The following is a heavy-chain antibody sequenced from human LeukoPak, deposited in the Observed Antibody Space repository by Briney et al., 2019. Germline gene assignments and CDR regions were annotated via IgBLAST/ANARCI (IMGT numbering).Heavy chain of an antibody. Sequence: SETLSLTCAVYGGSLSGYYWSWIRQPAGKGLEWIGQIHTSGSTNYNPPLKSRVTVSIDTPENQLSLTIRSVTAADTAIYYCARRHISSGWSFDYWGQGTLVTVSS. V-gene: IGHV4-59*10. CDR3: ARRHISSGWSFDY. CDR1: GGSLSGYY. J-gene: IGHJ4*02. CDR2: IHTSGST. D-gene: IGHD6-19*01.